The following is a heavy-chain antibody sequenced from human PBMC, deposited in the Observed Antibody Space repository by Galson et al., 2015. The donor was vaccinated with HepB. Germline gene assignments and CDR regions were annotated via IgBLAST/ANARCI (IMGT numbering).Heavy chain of an antibody. CDR1: GYTFTGYF. CDR3: ARDLTDTPMVEVDY. Sequence: SVKVSCKASGYTFTGYFIHWVRQAPGQGLEWMGWIGPNTGGTHYAQKFQGRVTMTRDTSISTAYMELSGLRSDDTAVYYCARDLTDTPMVEVDYWGQGTLVTVSS. D-gene: IGHD5-18*01. CDR2: IGPNTGGT. J-gene: IGHJ4*02. V-gene: IGHV1-2*02.